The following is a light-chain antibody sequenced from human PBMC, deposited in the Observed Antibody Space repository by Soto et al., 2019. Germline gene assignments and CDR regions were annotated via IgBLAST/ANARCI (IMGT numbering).Light chain of an antibody. V-gene: IGLV2-11*01. CDR3: CSYAGSYTVV. CDR1: SSDVGGYNY. CDR2: DVS. Sequence: QSVLTQARSVSGSPRQSVTISCTGTSSDVGGYNYVSWYQQHPGKAPKLMIYDVSKRPSGVPDRFSGSKSGNTASLTISGLQAEDEADYYCCSYAGSYTVVFGGGTKLTVL. J-gene: IGLJ2*01.